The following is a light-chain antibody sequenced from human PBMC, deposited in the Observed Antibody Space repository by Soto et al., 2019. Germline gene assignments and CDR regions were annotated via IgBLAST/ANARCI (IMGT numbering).Light chain of an antibody. CDR3: QQYYSTPLT. CDR1: QSVLYSSNNRNY. CDR2: WAS. Sequence: DIVMTQSPDSLAVSLGERGTINCKSSQSVLYSSNNRNYLAWYQQKPGQPPKLLIYWASTRESGVPDRFSGSGSGTDFTLTISSLLAEDVAVYYCQQYYSTPLTFGGGTKVEIK. V-gene: IGKV4-1*01. J-gene: IGKJ4*01.